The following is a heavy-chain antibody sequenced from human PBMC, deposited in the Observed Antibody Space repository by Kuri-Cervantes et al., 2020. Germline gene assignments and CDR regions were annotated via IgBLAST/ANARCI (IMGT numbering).Heavy chain of an antibody. Sequence: ASVKVSCKASGYTFSSYGITWVRQAPGQGLEWMGWISTYSTDTVYARKFQGRVTISKDTSTSTVYMELRSLQSDDTAVYYCARADYFDSWGQGTLVTVSS. CDR2: ISTYSTDT. CDR1: GYTFSSYG. V-gene: IGHV1-18*01. J-gene: IGHJ4*02. CDR3: ARADYFDS.